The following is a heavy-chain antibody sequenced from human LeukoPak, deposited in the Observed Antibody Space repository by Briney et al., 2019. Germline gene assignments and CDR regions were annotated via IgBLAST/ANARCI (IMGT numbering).Heavy chain of an antibody. V-gene: IGHV3-53*01. CDR1: GFTVSSNY. D-gene: IGHD1-26*01. J-gene: IGHJ4*02. CDR3: ARDHVTRSGSYFWSVYDY. Sequence: GGSLRLSCAASGFTVSSNYMSWVRQAPGKGLEWVSVIYSGGSTYYADSVKGRFTISRHNSKNTLYLQMNSLRAEDTAVYYCARDHVTRSGSYFWSVYDYWGQGTLVTVSS. CDR2: IYSGGST.